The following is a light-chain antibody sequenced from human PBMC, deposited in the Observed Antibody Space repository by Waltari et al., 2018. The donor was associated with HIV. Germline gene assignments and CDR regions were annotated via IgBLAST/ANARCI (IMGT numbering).Light chain of an antibody. J-gene: IGLJ3*02. Sequence: SYALSPPLSVSVALGQRAYITCGGNNIKNKVVHWYPQKPGQAPVLVIYREYNRPCGIPELFSGYKSWKPATLTIVRDQAGAEGDDLCQMWDSSAGVFGGGSNLTVL. CDR1: NIKNKV. CDR2: REY. V-gene: IGLV3-9*01. CDR3: QMWDSSAGV.